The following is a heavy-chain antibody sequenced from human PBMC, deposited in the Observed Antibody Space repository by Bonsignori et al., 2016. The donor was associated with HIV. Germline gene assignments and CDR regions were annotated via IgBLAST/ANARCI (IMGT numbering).Heavy chain of an antibody. Sequence: GGSLRLSCAASGFTFSSYAMSWVRQPPGKGLEWVSVTYSGGSSTYYADSVRGRFTISRDNSKNTLYLHMNRLRAEDTAVYYCAKFSLDDYVWGTREYWGQGTLVTVSS. CDR2: TYSGGSST. CDR3: AKFSLDDYVWGTREY. J-gene: IGHJ4*02. V-gene: IGHV3-23*03. D-gene: IGHD3-16*01. CDR1: GFTFSSYA.